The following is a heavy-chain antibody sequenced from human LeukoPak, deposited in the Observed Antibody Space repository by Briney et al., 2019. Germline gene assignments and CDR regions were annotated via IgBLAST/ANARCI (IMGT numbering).Heavy chain of an antibody. CDR2: IWFDGSVK. J-gene: IGHJ3*02. Sequence: GGSLRLSCAASGFTLNTHGMHWVRQAPGKGLEWVAAIWFDGSVKHYADSVKGRFTISRDNSKNTLYLQMNSLRAEDTAVYYCARPFGVVISDAFDIWGQGTMVTVSS. CDR1: GFTLNTHG. CDR3: ARPFGVVISDAFDI. D-gene: IGHD3-3*01. V-gene: IGHV3-33*08.